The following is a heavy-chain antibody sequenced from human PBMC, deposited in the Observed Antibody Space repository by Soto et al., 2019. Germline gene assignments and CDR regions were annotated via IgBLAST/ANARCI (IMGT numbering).Heavy chain of an antibody. Sequence: GGSLRLSCAASGFTFSSYAMRWVRQAPGKWLEWVAVISYDGSNKYYADSVKGRFTISRDNSKNTLYLQMNSLRAEDTAVYYCARVRSSSWYRDYYYGMDVWGQGXTVTVSS. V-gene: IGHV3-30-3*01. CDR2: ISYDGSNK. J-gene: IGHJ6*02. CDR3: ARVRSSSWYRDYYYGMDV. CDR1: GFTFSSYA. D-gene: IGHD6-13*01.